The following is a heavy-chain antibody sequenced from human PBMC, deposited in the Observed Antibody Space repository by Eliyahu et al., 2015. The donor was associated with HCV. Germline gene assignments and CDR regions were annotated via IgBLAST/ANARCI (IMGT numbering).Heavy chain of an antibody. CDR2: IPYXGST. CDR1: XGXIXXYY. CDR3: ASGGGGIAVAGTGGWFDP. J-gene: IGHJ5*02. V-gene: IGHV4-59*01. D-gene: IGHD6-19*01. Sequence: QVQLQESGPGLVKPSETLSLTCTVSXGXIXXYYXSWIRXPPGKGLEWIGYIPYXGSTNNNPXLKSRVTISVDTSKNQFSLNLTSVTAADTAVYYCASGGGGIAVAGTGGWFDPWGQGTLVTVSS.